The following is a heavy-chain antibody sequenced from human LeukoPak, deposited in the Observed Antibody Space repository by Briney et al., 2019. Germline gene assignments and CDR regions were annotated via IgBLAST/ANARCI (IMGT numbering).Heavy chain of an antibody. CDR3: AKYWVSWSADY. CDR1: GFTFSTYS. D-gene: IGHD6-13*01. J-gene: IGHJ4*02. V-gene: IGHV3-48*01. CDR2: INSRSSTI. Sequence: GRSLRLSCAASGFTFSTYSMNWVSQAPGKGLEWVSYINSRSSTIYYADSVRGRFTISRDNAKNSLYLQINSLRAEDSAIYYCAKYWVSWSADYWGQGTLVTVSS.